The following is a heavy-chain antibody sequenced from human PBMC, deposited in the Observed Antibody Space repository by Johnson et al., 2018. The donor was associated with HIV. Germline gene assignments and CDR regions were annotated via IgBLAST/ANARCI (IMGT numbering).Heavy chain of an antibody. V-gene: IGHV3-30-3*02. Sequence: QVQLVESGGGVVQPGRSLRLSCAASGFTFSSYAMHWVRQAPGKGLERVAVISYDGSNKYYADSVKGRVTISRDNSKNTLYLQMNSLRAEDTAGYYCAKDLFTEREDDAFDIWGQGTMVTVSS. J-gene: IGHJ3*02. CDR1: GFTFSSYA. CDR2: ISYDGSNK. CDR3: AKDLFTEREDDAFDI. D-gene: IGHD1-26*01.